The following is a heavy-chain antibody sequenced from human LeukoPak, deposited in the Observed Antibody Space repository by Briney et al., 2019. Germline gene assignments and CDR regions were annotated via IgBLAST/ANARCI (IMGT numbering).Heavy chain of an antibody. J-gene: IGHJ4*02. Sequence: GGSLRLSCAASGFTFSSYVLSWVRQAPGKGLEWVSAISGSAGSRYYADSVKGRFTISRDNSKNTLYLQMNSLRAEDTAVYYCAKRGQQWLAEFDYWGQGTLVTVSS. CDR1: GFTFSSYV. CDR3: AKRGQQWLAEFDY. V-gene: IGHV3-23*01. D-gene: IGHD6-19*01. CDR2: ISGSAGSR.